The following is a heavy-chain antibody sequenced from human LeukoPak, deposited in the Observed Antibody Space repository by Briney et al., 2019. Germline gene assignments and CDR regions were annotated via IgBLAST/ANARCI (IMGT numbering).Heavy chain of an antibody. CDR1: GGSISTYY. Sequence: SETLSLTCTVSGGSISTYYWSWIRQPPGKGLEWIGYIYYSGSTNYNPSLKSRVTISVDRSKNQFSLKLSSVTAAYRAVYYCARDRRGESFDYWGQGTLVTVSS. CDR2: IYYSGST. J-gene: IGHJ4*02. V-gene: IGHV4-59*01. D-gene: IGHD3-10*01. CDR3: ARDRRGESFDY.